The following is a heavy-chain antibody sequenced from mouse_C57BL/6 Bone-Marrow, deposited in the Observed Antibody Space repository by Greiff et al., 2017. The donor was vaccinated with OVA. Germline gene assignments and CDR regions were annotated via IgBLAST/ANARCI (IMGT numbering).Heavy chain of an antibody. CDR1: GFSLTSYG. CDR3: AREDYYGFFDY. Sequence: VQLQQSGPGLVQPSQSLSITCTASGFSLTSYGVHWVRQSPGQGLEWLGVIWSGGSTAYNAAFISRLSISKDNSKSQVFFKMNSLQADDKAIYYCAREDYYGFFDYWGKGTTLTVSS. D-gene: IGHD1-1*01. CDR2: IWSGGST. J-gene: IGHJ2*01. V-gene: IGHV2-2*01.